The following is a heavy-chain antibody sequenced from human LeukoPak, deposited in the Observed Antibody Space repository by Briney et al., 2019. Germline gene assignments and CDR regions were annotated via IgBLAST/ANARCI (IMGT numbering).Heavy chain of an antibody. CDR1: GFTFITYW. V-gene: IGHV3-7*01. J-gene: IGHJ4*02. Sequence: GGSLRLSCTASGFTFITYWMSWVRQAPGKGLELVANIKQDGSEKYYVDSVKGRFTISRDNAKNSLYLQMNSLRAEDTAVYYCAKDQPGRRWLDYWGQGTLVTVSS. CDR3: AKDQPGRRWLDY. CDR2: IKQDGSEK. D-gene: IGHD4-23*01.